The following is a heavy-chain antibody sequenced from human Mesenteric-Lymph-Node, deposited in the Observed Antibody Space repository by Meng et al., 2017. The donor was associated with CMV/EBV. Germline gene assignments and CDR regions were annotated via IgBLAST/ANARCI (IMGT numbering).Heavy chain of an antibody. CDR2: IYYSGST. J-gene: IGHJ5*02. CDR3: ARGQPYFRGVDWFDP. Sequence: SETLSLTCTVSGGSISSGDYYWSWIRQPPRKGLEWIGYIYYSGSTYYNPSLKSRVTISVDTSKNQFSLKLSSVTAADTAVYYCARGQPYFRGVDWFDPWGQGTLVTVS. D-gene: IGHD3-10*02. CDR1: GGSISSGDYY. V-gene: IGHV4-30-4*08.